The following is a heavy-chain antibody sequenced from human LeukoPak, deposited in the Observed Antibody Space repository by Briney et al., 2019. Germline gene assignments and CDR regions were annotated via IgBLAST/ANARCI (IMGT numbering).Heavy chain of an antibody. Sequence: WESLRLSCAASGFTFSRYWMHWVRHAPGKGLVWVSRINSDGSTTTYPASVKGRFTISRDTAKNTPYQQMNSLRAEDTAVYYCANSLCGSVSYYNNWFDPWGQGTLVTVSS. CDR2: INSDGSTT. CDR3: ANSLCGSVSYYNNWFDP. D-gene: IGHD3-10*01. V-gene: IGHV3-74*01. CDR1: GFTFSRYW. J-gene: IGHJ5*02.